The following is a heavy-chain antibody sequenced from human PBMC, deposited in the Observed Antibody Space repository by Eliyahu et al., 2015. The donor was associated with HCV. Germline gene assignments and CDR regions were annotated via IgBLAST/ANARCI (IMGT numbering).Heavy chain of an antibody. J-gene: IGHJ5*02. V-gene: IGHV3-49*03. CDR2: IRSKPYGETT. D-gene: IGHD3-3*01. CDR3: TRANRLVFWSASRSTPMQFAP. Sequence: RSLRLSCTASAFTFSDYTMSWFRQAPGKGLEWVGFIRSKPYGETTEYAASVKGRFTISRDDSKSIAYLQMTTLKTEDTAVYYCTRANRLVFWSASRSTPMQFAPWGQGTRVTVSS. CDR1: AFTFSDYT.